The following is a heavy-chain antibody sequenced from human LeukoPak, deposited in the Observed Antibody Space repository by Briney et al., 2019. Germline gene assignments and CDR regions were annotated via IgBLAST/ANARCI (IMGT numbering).Heavy chain of an antibody. Sequence: ASETLSLTCAVYGGSFSGYYWSWIRQPPGKGLEWIGEINHSGSTNYNPSLKSRVTISVDTSKKQSSLKLSSVTAADTAVYYCARGNTAWSYYYYYMDVWGKGTTVTVSS. CDR1: GGSFSGYY. V-gene: IGHV4-34*01. CDR3: ARGNTAWSYYYYYMDV. D-gene: IGHD2-2*02. J-gene: IGHJ6*03. CDR2: INHSGST.